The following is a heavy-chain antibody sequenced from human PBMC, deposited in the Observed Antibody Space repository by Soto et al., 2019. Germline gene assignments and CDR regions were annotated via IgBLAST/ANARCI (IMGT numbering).Heavy chain of an antibody. J-gene: IGHJ3*01. CDR3: AKSLYYYDRNREGAFDA. CDR2: MSD. Sequence: EVQLLESGGGFVQPGGSLRLSYKASGFMFNYYVMSWVRQAPGKGLEWVSPMSDNVDSVKGRFTISRDNSKNTLYLQMTSLRAEDTAVYYCAKSLYYYDRNREGAFDAWGHGTEVIVSS. D-gene: IGHD3-22*01. V-gene: IGHV3-23*01. CDR1: GFMFNYYV.